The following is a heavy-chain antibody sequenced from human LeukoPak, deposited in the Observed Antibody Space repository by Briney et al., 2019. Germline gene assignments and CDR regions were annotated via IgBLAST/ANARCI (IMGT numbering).Heavy chain of an antibody. V-gene: IGHV1-2*02. Sequence: ASVKVSCKASGYTFTGYYMHWVRQAPGQGLEWTGWINPNSGGTNYAQKFQGRVTMTRDTSISTAYMELSRLRSDDTAMYYCAYTNDFWSGYYFDYWGQGTLVTVSS. CDR1: GYTFTGYY. CDR3: AYTNDFWSGYYFDY. J-gene: IGHJ4*02. D-gene: IGHD3-3*01. CDR2: INPNSGGT.